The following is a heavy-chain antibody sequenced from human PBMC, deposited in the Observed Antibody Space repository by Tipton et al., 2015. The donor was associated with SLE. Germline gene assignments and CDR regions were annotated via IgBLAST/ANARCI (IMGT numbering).Heavy chain of an antibody. CDR1: GGSINSPSHY. V-gene: IGHV4-39*07. CDR3: ARSAGYGSSWAHFDY. Sequence: TLSLTCTITGGSINSPSHYWAWIRQSPGKGLEWIRSIYLSGSTHSNPSLKSRVTISVDTSKNQFSLKLSSVTAADTAVYYCARSAGYGSSWAHFDYWGQGTLVTVSS. J-gene: IGHJ4*02. CDR2: IYLSGST. D-gene: IGHD6-13*01.